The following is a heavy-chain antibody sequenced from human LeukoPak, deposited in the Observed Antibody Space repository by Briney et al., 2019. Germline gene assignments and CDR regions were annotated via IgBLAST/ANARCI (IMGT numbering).Heavy chain of an antibody. CDR3: ARAWGEDIAARPYYFDY. CDR1: GYTFSNYA. J-gene: IGHJ4*02. D-gene: IGHD6-6*01. V-gene: IGHV1-18*01. Sequence: GSSVRVSCKASGYTFSNYAISWVRQAPGQGLEWMGWISAYNGNTNYAPKLQGRVTMTTDTSTSAAYMELKSLRSDDTAVYYCARAWGEDIAARPYYFDYWGQGSLVTVSP. CDR2: ISAYNGNT.